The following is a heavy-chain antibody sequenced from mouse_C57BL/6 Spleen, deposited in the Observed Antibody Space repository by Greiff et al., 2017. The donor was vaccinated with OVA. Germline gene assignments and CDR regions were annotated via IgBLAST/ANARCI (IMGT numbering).Heavy chain of an antibody. D-gene: IGHD1-1*01. CDR2: IYPSDSET. CDR1: GYTFTSYW. CDR3: ATAVVASPCYAMDY. V-gene: IGHV1-61*01. Sequence: QVQLQQPGAELVRPGSSVKLSCKASGYTFTSYWMDWVKQRPGQGLEWIGNIYPSDSETHYNQKFKDKATLTVDKSSSTAYMQLSSLTSEDSAVYYSATAVVASPCYAMDYWGEGTSVTVSS. J-gene: IGHJ4*01.